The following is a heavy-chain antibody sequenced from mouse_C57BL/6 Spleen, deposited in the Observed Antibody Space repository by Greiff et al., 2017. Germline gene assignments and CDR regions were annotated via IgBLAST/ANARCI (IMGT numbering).Heavy chain of an antibody. J-gene: IGHJ3*01. CDR3: AGYDYFAY. CDR1: GYTFTSYW. CDR2: INPSSGYT. Sequence: QVQLQQSGAELAKPGASVKLSCKASGYTFTSYWMHWVKQRPGQGLEWIGYINPSSGYTKSNQKFKDKATLTEDKSSSTAYMQLSSLTYEDSADYYCAGYDYFAYWGQGTLVTVSA. V-gene: IGHV1-7*01. D-gene: IGHD2-4*01.